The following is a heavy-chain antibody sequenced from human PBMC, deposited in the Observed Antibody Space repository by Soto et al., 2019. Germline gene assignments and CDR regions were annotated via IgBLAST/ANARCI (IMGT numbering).Heavy chain of an antibody. CDR3: ARAPKGVTTRKGTSWFDP. J-gene: IGHJ5*02. V-gene: IGHV4-59*01. CDR2: IYDSGST. Sequence: QVQLQESGPGLVKPSETLSLTCSVSGDSISTDHWSWIRQSPGKGLEWIGNIYDSGSTSYNPSLKSRVTISVDTFKNQFSLKLTSVTAADTAVYYCARAPKGVTTRKGTSWFDPWGQGTPLTVSS. CDR1: GDSISTDH. D-gene: IGHD4-17*01.